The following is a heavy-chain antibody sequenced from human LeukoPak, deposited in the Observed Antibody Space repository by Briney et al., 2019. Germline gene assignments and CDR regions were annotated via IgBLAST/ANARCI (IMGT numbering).Heavy chain of an antibody. CDR3: AIPSYDFWSGYYPYGMDV. V-gene: IGHV3-30-3*01. Sequence: GGSLRLSCAASGFTFSSYAMHWVRQAPGKGLEWVAVISYDGSNKYYADSVKGRFTISGDNSKNTLYLQMNSLRAEDTAVYYCAIPSYDFWSGYYPYGMDVWGQGTTVTVSS. CDR2: ISYDGSNK. D-gene: IGHD3-3*01. J-gene: IGHJ6*02. CDR1: GFTFSSYA.